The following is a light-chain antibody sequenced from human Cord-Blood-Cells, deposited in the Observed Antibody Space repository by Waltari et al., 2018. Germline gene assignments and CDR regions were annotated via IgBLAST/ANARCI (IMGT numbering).Light chain of an antibody. CDR2: EDN. Sequence: NFMLTQPHSVPESPGKTVIISCTRRSGSIASHSVQWYHQRPGSSPTTVIYEDNQKPSGVPGRFSGSIDSSSNSASLTISGLKTEDEADYYCQSYDSSIVVFGGGTKLTVL. V-gene: IGLV6-57*01. CDR3: QSYDSSIVV. CDR1: SGSIASHS. J-gene: IGLJ2*01.